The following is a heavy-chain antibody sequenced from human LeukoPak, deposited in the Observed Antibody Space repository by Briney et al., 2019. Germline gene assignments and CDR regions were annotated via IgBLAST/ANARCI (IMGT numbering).Heavy chain of an antibody. CDR2: ISSSSSYI. Sequence: PGGSLRLSCAASGFTFSNYWMNWVRQAPGKGLEWVSSISSSSSYIYYADSVKGRFTISRDNAKNSLYLQMNSLRAEDTAVYYCARVPVPLGYYYYMDVWGKGTTVTVSS. CDR3: ARVPVPLGYYYYMDV. J-gene: IGHJ6*03. CDR1: GFTFSNYW. V-gene: IGHV3-21*01.